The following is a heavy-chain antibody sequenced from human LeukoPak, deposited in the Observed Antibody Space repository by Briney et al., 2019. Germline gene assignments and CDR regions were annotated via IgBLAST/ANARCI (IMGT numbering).Heavy chain of an antibody. J-gene: IGHJ4*02. Sequence: SETLSLTCAVYGGSFSGYYWSWIRQPPGKGLEWIGEINHSGSTNYNPSLKSRVTISVDTSKNQFSLKLSSVTAADTAVYYCARGAGYWAYWGQGTLVTVSS. V-gene: IGHV4-34*01. CDR1: GGSFSGYY. CDR3: ARGAGYWAY. D-gene: IGHD3-9*01. CDR2: INHSGST.